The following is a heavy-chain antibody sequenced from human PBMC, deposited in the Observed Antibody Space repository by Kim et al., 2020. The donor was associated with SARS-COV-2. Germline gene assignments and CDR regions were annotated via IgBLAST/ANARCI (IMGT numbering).Heavy chain of an antibody. V-gene: IGHV3-23*01. Sequence: SVKGRFTISRDNSKNTLYLQMNSLRAEDTAVYYCAKDADYYYDSSGYHRDWGQGTLVTVSS. CDR3: AKDADYYYDSSGYHRD. D-gene: IGHD3-22*01. J-gene: IGHJ4*02.